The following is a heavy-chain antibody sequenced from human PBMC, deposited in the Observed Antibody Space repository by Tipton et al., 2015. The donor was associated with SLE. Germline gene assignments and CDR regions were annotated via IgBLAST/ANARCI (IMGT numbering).Heavy chain of an antibody. CDR1: GFTFSSYA. J-gene: IGHJ5*02. CDR3: ARGGEAVAGYNWFDP. CDR2: MSPGGAP. V-gene: IGHV4-38-2*01. D-gene: IGHD6-13*01. Sequence: LRLSCAASGFTFSSYAMTWVRQAPGKGLEWLATMSPGGAPYYNPSLESRVDMSIDMSKNQFSLNLASVTAADTAIYYCARGGEAVAGYNWFDPWGQGTLVTVSS.